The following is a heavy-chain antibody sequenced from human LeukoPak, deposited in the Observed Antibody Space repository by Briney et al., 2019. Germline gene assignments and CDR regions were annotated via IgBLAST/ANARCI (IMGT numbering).Heavy chain of an antibody. CDR1: GFTFSSYA. Sequence: GGSLRLSCAASGFTFSSYAMSWVRQAPGKGLEWVSAISGSGGSTYYADSVKGRFTVSRDNSKNTLYLQMNSLRAEDTAVYYCAKDRVWVTTSGYFDYWGQGTLVTVSS. CDR2: ISGSGGST. CDR3: AKDRVWVTTSGYFDY. J-gene: IGHJ4*02. D-gene: IGHD4-17*01. V-gene: IGHV3-23*01.